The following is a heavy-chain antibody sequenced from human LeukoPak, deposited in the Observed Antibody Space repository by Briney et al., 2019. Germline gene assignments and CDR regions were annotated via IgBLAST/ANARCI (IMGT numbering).Heavy chain of an antibody. CDR1: GFTFSSYA. V-gene: IGHV3-30-3*01. Sequence: GGSLRLSCAASGFTFSSYAMHWVRQAPGKGLKWVAVISYDGSNKYYADSVKGRFTISRDNSKNTLYLQMNSLRAEDTAVYYCARDYDSSGYTASNFDYWGQGTLVTVSS. D-gene: IGHD3-22*01. CDR3: ARDYDSSGYTASNFDY. CDR2: ISYDGSNK. J-gene: IGHJ4*02.